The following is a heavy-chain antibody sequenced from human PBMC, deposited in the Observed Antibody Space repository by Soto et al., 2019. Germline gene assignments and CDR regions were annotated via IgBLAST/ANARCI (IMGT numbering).Heavy chain of an antibody. J-gene: IGHJ6*03. Sequence: SETLSLTCTVSGGSISSYYWSWIRQPPGKGLEWIGYIYYSGSTNYNPSLKSRVTISVDTSKNQFSLKLSSVTAAGTAVYYCARAPGEAAAGYYYYYMDVWGKGTTVTVSS. CDR1: GGSISSYY. V-gene: IGHV4-59*01. D-gene: IGHD6-13*01. CDR3: ARAPGEAAAGYYYYYMDV. CDR2: IYYSGST.